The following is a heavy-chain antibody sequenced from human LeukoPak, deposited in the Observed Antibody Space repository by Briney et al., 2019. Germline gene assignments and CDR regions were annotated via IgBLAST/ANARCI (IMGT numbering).Heavy chain of an antibody. CDR2: IREDGNGK. D-gene: IGHD3-16*01. V-gene: IGHV3-7*01. CDR3: ARDYIGGWNDH. CDR1: GFTVSSNY. Sequence: GGSLRLSCAASGFTVSSNYMSWVRQTTGKGLECVAKIREDGNGKFYVDSVKGRFTISRDNAKNSVYLQMNSLRVEDTAVYFCARDYIGGWNDHWGQGTLVTVSS. J-gene: IGHJ4*02.